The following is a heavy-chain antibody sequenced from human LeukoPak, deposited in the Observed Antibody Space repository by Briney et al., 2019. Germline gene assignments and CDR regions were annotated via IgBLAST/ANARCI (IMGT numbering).Heavy chain of an antibody. CDR1: GYTFTGYY. D-gene: IGHD6-19*01. J-gene: IGHJ4*02. CDR2: ISYDGSNK. CDR3: AKDFSSGWSIDY. Sequence: SCKASGYTFTGYYMHWVRQAPGKGLEWVAVISYDGSNKYYADSVKGRFTISRDNSKNTLYLQMNSLRAEDTAVYYCAKDFSSGWSIDYWGQGTLVTVSS. V-gene: IGHV3-30*18.